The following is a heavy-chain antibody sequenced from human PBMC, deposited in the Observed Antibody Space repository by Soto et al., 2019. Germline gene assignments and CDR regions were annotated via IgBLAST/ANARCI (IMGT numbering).Heavy chain of an antibody. CDR2: IYYSGST. CDR3: ARHPSDFWFDP. J-gene: IGHJ5*02. V-gene: IGHV4-39*01. CDR1: GGSLSSSSYF. D-gene: IGHD2-21*02. Sequence: SETLSLTCTVAGGSLSSSSYFWGWLRQPPGKGLEWIGSIYYSGSTYYNPSLKSRVTVSVDTSKNQFSLKLSSVTAADTAVYYCARHPSDFWFDPWGQGTLVTVSS.